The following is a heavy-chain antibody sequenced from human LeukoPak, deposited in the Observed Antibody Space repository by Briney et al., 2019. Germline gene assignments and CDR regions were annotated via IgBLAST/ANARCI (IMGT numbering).Heavy chain of an antibody. CDR3: ARDPGGVVGATKGIDAFDI. J-gene: IGHJ3*02. D-gene: IGHD1-26*01. CDR1: RYTFTGYF. V-gene: IGHV1-2*02. Sequence: ASVKVSCKAHRYTFTGYFMHSVRRAPRQGPESMGWINPNSGGTNYAQKFQGRVTMTRDTSISTAYMELSRLRSDDTAVYYCARDPGGVVGATKGIDAFDIWGQGTMVTVSS. CDR2: INPNSGGT.